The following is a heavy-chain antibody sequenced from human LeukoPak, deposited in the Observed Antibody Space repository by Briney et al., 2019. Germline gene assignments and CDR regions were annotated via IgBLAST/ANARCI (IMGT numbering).Heavy chain of an antibody. CDR1: GFTFSSYW. J-gene: IGHJ4*02. CDR3: ARDLYPDYFRTGEFDY. Sequence: PGGSLRLSCAASGFTFSSYWMSWVRQAPGKGLEWVANIKQDGSEKYYVDSVKGRFTISRDNAKNSLYLRMNSLRAEDTAVYYCARDLYPDYFRTGEFDYWGQGTLVTVSS. V-gene: IGHV3-7*01. CDR2: IKQDGSEK. D-gene: IGHD1-1*01.